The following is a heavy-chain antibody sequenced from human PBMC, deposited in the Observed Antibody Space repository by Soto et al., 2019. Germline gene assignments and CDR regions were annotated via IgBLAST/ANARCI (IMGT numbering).Heavy chain of an antibody. CDR2: INYDGSTT. CDR3: ARAGTGWYWFDP. J-gene: IGHJ5*02. Sequence: EVQLVESGGGLVQPGGSLRLSCAASGFTFSSYWMHWVRQAPGKGLVWVSRINYDGSTTSYADSVKGRFTISRDNARNTLYLQMNSLRAEDTAVYYFARAGTGWYWFDPWGQGTLVTVSS. V-gene: IGHV3-74*01. CDR1: GFTFSSYW. D-gene: IGHD6-19*01.